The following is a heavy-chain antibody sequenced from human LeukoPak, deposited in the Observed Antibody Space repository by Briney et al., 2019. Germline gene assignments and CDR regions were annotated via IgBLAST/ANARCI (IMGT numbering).Heavy chain of an antibody. D-gene: IGHD5-24*01. CDR3: ARDGGRDGNKKLGFDY. CDR2: IYHSGST. Sequence: SETLSLTRTVSGYSISSGYYCGWIRQPPGKGLEWIGSIYHSGSTYYNPSLKNRVTISVDTSRNQFSLKLTSVTAADTAVYYCARDGGRDGNKKLGFDYWGQGTLVTVSS. V-gene: IGHV4-38-2*02. CDR1: GYSISSGYY. J-gene: IGHJ4*02.